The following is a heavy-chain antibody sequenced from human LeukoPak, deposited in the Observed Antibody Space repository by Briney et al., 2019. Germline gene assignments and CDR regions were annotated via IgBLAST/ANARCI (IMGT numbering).Heavy chain of an antibody. CDR1: RYTFTDYY. J-gene: IGHJ4*02. CDR2: LNPSTGDT. D-gene: IGHD2-15*01. CDR3: AIPPCSDGYCYFVY. V-gene: IGHV1-2*02. Sequence: ASVKVSCKASRYTFTDYYIHWVRQAPGQGLEWMGWLNPSTGDTNYAQKFQGRVTMTRDTSISTAYMELSRLISDDTAIYYCAIPPCSDGYCYFVYWGQGTLVTVSS.